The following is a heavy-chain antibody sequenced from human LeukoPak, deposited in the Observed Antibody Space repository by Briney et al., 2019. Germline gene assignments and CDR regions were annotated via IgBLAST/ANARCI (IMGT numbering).Heavy chain of an antibody. Sequence: PSETLSLTCTVSGGSISSYYWSWIRQPAGKGLEWIGRIYTSGSTNYNPSLKSRVTISVDTSKNQFSLKLSSVTAADTAVYYCAREGGLVVPAAIYAGWFDPWGQGTLVTVSS. CDR1: GGSISSYY. J-gene: IGHJ5*02. V-gene: IGHV4-4*07. CDR2: IYTSGST. CDR3: AREGGLVVPAAIYAGWFDP. D-gene: IGHD2-2*02.